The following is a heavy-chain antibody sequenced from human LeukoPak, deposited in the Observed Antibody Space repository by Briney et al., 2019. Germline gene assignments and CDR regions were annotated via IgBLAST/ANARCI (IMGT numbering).Heavy chain of an antibody. CDR1: GGSISSYY. V-gene: IGHV4-59*01. CDR3: ARVEDYYDSSGYWQGYYFDY. Sequence: PSETLSLTCTVSGGSISSYYWSWLRQPPGKGLEWIGYIYYSGSTNYNPSLKSRVTISVDTSKNQFSLKLSSVTAADTAVYYCARVEDYYDSSGYWQGYYFDYWGQGTLVTVSS. J-gene: IGHJ4*02. D-gene: IGHD3-22*01. CDR2: IYYSGST.